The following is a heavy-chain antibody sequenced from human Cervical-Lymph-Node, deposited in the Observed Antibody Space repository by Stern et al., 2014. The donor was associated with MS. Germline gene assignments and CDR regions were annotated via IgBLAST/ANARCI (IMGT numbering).Heavy chain of an antibody. CDR2: IWYDVSNT. CDR3: ARSSSPSPYYYYGMDV. D-gene: IGHD6-13*01. CDR1: GFTFSSYG. V-gene: IGHV3-33*01. J-gene: IGHJ6*02. Sequence: VQLLESGGGVVQPGSSLRLSCAASGFTFSSYGMHWVRQAPGKRLAWVAGIWYDVSNTYYADSVKGRFTISRDNSKNTLYLQMNSLRAEDTAVYYCARSSSPSPYYYYGMDVWGQGTTVTVSS.